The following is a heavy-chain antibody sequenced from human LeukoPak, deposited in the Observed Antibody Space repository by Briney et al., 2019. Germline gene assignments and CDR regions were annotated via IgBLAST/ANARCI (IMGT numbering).Heavy chain of an antibody. V-gene: IGHV1-46*01. CDR3: ARDRREVLRYFDWLSQGGAFGY. CDR1: GYTFTSYY. D-gene: IGHD3-9*01. J-gene: IGHJ4*02. CDR2: INPSGGST. Sequence: ASVKVSCKASGYTFTSYYMRWVRQAPGQGLEWMGIINPSGGSTSYAQKFQGRVTMTRDTSTSTVYMELSSLRSEDTAVYYCARDRREVLRYFDWLSQGGAFGYWGQGTLVTVSS.